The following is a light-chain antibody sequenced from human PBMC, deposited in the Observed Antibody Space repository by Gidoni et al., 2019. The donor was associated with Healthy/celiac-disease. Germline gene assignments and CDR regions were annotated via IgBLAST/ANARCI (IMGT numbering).Light chain of an antibody. J-gene: IGLJ2*01. V-gene: IGLV1-40*01. CDR1: SSNIGAGYD. Sequence: QSVLTQPPSVSGAPGQRVPISCTGSSSNIGAGYDVHWYQQLPVTAPKLLIYGNSNRPSGVSDRFSGSKSGTSASLAITGLQAEDEADYYCQSYDSSLSGSVVFGGGTKLTVL. CDR2: GNS. CDR3: QSYDSSLSGSVV.